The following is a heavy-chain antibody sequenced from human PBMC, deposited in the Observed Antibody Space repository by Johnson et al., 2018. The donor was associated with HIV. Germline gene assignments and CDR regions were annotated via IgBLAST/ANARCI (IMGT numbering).Heavy chain of an antibody. CDR2: ISYDGSNK. Sequence: QVQLVESGGGVVQPGRSLRLSCAASGFTFNSYALHWVRQAPGKGLEWVAIISYDGSNKYYADSVKGRFTISRDNSKNTLYLQMNSLRAEDTAVYYCARGGYYDIWGQGTMVTVSS. J-gene: IGHJ3*02. V-gene: IGHV3-30*04. CDR1: GFTFNSYA. CDR3: ARGGYYDI. D-gene: IGHD3-10*01.